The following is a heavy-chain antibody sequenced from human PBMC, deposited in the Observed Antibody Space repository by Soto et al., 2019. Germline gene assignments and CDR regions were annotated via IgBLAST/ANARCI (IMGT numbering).Heavy chain of an antibody. V-gene: IGHV3-23*01. D-gene: IGHD2-15*01. CDR1: GFTFSDYA. CDR3: VRKLLSGVTIGFYGMDV. Sequence: EVQLSESGGGLEQPGGSLRLSCAASGFTFSDYAMRWVRQAPGKGLEWVSSITGSGADTYYADSVKGRFTISRDNSKNTLYLQMNSLRAEDTAVYYCVRKLLSGVTIGFYGMDVWGQGTTVSVSS. CDR2: ITGSGADT. J-gene: IGHJ6*02.